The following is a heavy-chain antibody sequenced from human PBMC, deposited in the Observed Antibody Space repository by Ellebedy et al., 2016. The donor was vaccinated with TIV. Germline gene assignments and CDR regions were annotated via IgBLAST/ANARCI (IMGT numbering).Heavy chain of an antibody. V-gene: IGHV1-69*13. J-gene: IGHJ4*02. CDR2: IIPIFGTA. D-gene: IGHD2-15*01. CDR1: GYTFTGYY. Sequence: SVKVSXXASGYTFTGYYMHWVRQAPGQGLEWMGGIIPIFGTANYAQKFQGRVTITADESTSTAYMELSSLRSEDTAVYYCAREVAATLDYWGQGTLVTVSS. CDR3: AREVAATLDY.